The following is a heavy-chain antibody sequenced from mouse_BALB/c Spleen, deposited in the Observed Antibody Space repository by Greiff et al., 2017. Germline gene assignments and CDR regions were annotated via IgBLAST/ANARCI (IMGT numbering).Heavy chain of an antibody. Sequence: EVQRVESGGGLVQPGGSRKLSCAASGFTFSDYGMAWVRQAPGKGPEWVAFISNLAYSIYYADTVTGRFTISRENAKNTLYLEMSSLRSEDTAMYYCARDRGYDAMDYWGQGTSVTVSS. J-gene: IGHJ4*01. CDR3: ARDRGYDAMDY. CDR1: GFTFSDYG. CDR2: ISNLAYSI. D-gene: IGHD3-1*01. V-gene: IGHV5-15*02.